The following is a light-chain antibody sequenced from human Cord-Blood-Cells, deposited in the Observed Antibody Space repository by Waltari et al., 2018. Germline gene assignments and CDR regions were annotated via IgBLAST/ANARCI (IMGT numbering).Light chain of an antibody. CDR3: CSYAGSYTFV. CDR2: DVS. CDR1: SSGVGGYNH. V-gene: IGLV2-11*01. Sequence: QSALTQPRSVSGSPGQSVTISCTGTSSGVGGYNHVSWYQQHPGKAPKLMIYDVSKRPSGVPDRFSGSKSGNTASLTISGLQAEDEADYYCCSYAGSYTFVFGTGTKVTVL. J-gene: IGLJ1*01.